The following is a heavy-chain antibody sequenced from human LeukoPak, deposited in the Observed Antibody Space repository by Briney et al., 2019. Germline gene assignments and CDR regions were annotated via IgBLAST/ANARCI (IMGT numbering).Heavy chain of an antibody. Sequence: SETLALTCTVSGGSISSYYWSWIRQPPGKGLEWIGYIYYSGSTNYNPSLKSRVTISVDTSKNQFSLKLSSVTAADTAVYYCAGGLRGGAFDIWGQGTMVTVSS. CDR3: AGGLRGGAFDI. D-gene: IGHD3-16*01. CDR1: GGSISSYY. CDR2: IYYSGST. J-gene: IGHJ3*02. V-gene: IGHV4-59*08.